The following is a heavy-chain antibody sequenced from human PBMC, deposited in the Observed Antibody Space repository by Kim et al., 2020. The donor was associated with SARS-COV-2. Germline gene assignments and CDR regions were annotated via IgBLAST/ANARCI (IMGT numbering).Heavy chain of an antibody. J-gene: IGHJ4*02. Sequence: GGSLRLSCAASGFTFSSYGMHWVRQAPGKGLEWVAVISYDGSNTYYADSVKGRFTISRDNSKNTLYLQMNSLRAEDTAVYYCAKVFLPVVTTPVDYWGQGTLVTVSS. D-gene: IGHD2-8*02. CDR3: AKVFLPVVTTPVDY. CDR2: ISYDGSNT. CDR1: GFTFSSYG. V-gene: IGHV3-30*18.